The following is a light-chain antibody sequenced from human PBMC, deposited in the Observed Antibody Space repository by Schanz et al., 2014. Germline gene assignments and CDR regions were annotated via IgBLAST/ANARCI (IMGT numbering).Light chain of an antibody. V-gene: IGLV2-8*01. Sequence: QSALTQPPSASGSPGQSVAISCTGTSSDVGGYNLVSWYQQHPGEAPKLIIYEVDKRPSGVPDRFSGSKSGTSASLAISGLQSEDEADYYCASWDDSLNARVFGGGTKLTVL. CDR1: SSDVGGYNL. J-gene: IGLJ3*02. CDR2: EVD. CDR3: ASWDDSLNARV.